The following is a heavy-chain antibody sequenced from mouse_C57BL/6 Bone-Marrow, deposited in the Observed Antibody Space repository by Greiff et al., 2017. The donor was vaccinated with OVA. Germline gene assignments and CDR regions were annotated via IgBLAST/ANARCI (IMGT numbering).Heavy chain of an antibody. CDR3: ASGSSYDY. CDR2: IDPNSGGT. Sequence: QLKQPEAERMKNRASGTLGGKEACATITSYWMHWVKQRPGRGLEWIGRIDPNSGGTKYNEKFKSKATLTVDKPSSTAYMQLSSLTSEDSAVYYCASGSSYDYWGQGTTLTVSS. V-gene: IGHV1-72*01. CDR1: CATITSYW. J-gene: IGHJ2*01. D-gene: IGHD1-1*01.